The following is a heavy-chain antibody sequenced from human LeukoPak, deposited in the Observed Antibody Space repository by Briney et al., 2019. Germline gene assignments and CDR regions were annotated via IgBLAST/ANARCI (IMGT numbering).Heavy chain of an antibody. CDR3: ARDRDSRYDFWSGYYLQYYYYGMDV. V-gene: IGHV3-33*08. Sequence: GGSLRLSCVVSGFTLTNYALHWVRQAPGKGLEWVAVIWYDGSNKYYADSVKGRFTISRDNSKNTLYLQMNSLRAEDTAVYYCARDRDSRYDFWSGYYLQYYYYGMDVWGQGTTVTVSS. CDR2: IWYDGSNK. D-gene: IGHD3-3*01. CDR1: GFTLTNYA. J-gene: IGHJ6*02.